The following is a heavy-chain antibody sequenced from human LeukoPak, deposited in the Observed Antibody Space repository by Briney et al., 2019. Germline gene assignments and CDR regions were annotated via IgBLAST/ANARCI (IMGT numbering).Heavy chain of an antibody. V-gene: IGHV1-69*13. D-gene: IGHD1-26*01. CDR3: ARDMDSGPDFFDY. J-gene: IGHJ4*02. CDR2: IIPIFGTA. Sequence: SVKVSCKASGGTFSSYAISWVRQAPGQGLEWMGGIIPIFGTANYAQKSQGRVTITADESTSTAYMELSSLRSDDTAVYYCARDMDSGPDFFDYWGLGTLVTVSS. CDR1: GGTFSSYA.